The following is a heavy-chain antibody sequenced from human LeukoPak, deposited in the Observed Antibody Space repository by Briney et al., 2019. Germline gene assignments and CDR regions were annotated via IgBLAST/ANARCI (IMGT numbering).Heavy chain of an antibody. D-gene: IGHD3-9*01. V-gene: IGHV4-4*07. CDR3: AREGLRGRRYHDILTGPDWFDP. CDR2: IDTSGST. CDR1: GGSISSYY. J-gene: IGHJ5*02. Sequence: SETLSLTCTVSGGSISSYYWSWTRHPAGKGLEWIGRIDTSGSTNYNTPLKSRVTISVDTSKNQFSLKLRSVTAADTAVYYCAREGLRGRRYHDILTGPDWFDPWGQGTLVTVSS.